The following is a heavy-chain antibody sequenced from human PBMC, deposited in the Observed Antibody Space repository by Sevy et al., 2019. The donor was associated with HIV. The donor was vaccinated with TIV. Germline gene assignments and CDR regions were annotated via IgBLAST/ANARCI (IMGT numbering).Heavy chain of an antibody. CDR3: AKGGCSSTSCSYFDY. V-gene: IGHV3-9*03. CDR1: GFTFDDYA. Sequence: GVSLRLSCAASGFTFDDYAMHWVRQAPGKGLEWVSGISWNSGSIGYADSVKGRFTISRDNAKNSLYLQMNSLRAEDMALYYCAKGGCSSTSCSYFDYWGQGTLVTVSS. D-gene: IGHD2-2*01. J-gene: IGHJ4*02. CDR2: ISWNSGSI.